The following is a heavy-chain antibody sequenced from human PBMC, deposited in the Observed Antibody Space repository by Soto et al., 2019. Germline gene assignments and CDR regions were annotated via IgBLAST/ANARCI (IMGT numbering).Heavy chain of an antibody. V-gene: IGHV1-2*02. J-gene: IGHJ4*02. CDR1: GYLFSAYY. CDR3: ARRHGAGSNVFRSAFPLDY. Sequence: GASVKVSCKASGYLFSAYYIHWVRQAPGQGLEWMGWINPHTGDTNYTQIFQGRVTLSSDTSTNTAYMDLSSLTSADTAVYYCARRHGAGSNVFRSAFPLDYWGQGTLVTVSS. CDR2: INPHTGDT.